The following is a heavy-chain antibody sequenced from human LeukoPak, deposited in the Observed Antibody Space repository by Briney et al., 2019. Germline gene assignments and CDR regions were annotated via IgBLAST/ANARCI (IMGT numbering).Heavy chain of an antibody. Sequence: SVKVSCKASGYTFTSYYMHWVRQAPGQGLEWMGGIIPIFGTANYAQKFQGRVTITADESTSTAYMELSSLRSEDTAVYYCACGYSYGYGMDVWGQGTTVTVSS. CDR2: IIPIFGTA. CDR3: ACGYSYGYGMDV. CDR1: GYTFTSYY. D-gene: IGHD5-18*01. J-gene: IGHJ6*02. V-gene: IGHV1-69*13.